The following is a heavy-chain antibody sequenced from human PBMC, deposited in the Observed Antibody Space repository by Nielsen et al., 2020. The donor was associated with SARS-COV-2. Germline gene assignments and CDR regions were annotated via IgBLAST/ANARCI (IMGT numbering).Heavy chain of an antibody. V-gene: IGHV3-30-3*01. Sequence: GESLKISCAASGFTFSKFPMHWVRQAPGKGLEWLAIISYDGSNEHYADSVKGRFTVSRDNSKNTVFLQMNNLKLEDTAVYYCARETLDHTSSFVDHWGQGTLVTVSS. D-gene: IGHD1-26*01. J-gene: IGHJ5*02. CDR3: ARETLDHTSSFVDH. CDR1: GFTFSKFP. CDR2: ISYDGSNE.